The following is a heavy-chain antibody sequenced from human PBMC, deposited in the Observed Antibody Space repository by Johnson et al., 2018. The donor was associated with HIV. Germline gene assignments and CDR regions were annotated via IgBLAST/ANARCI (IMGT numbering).Heavy chain of an antibody. J-gene: IGHJ3*02. CDR2: INWNGGST. Sequence: VQLVESGGGVVRPGGSLRLSCAASGFTFDDYGMSWVRQAPGKGLEWVSGINWNGGSTGYADSVKGRFPISRDNAKNSLYLQMNSLRAEDTALYYCSSQQWELGSHDAFDIWGQGTMVTVSS. CDR1: GFTFDDYG. V-gene: IGHV3-20*04. CDR3: SSQQWELGSHDAFDI. D-gene: IGHD1-26*01.